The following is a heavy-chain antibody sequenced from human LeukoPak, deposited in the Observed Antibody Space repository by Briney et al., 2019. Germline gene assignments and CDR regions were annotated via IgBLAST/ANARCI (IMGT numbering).Heavy chain of an antibody. D-gene: IGHD3-22*01. CDR3: ARDDSSGYYYDDYYWYFDL. CDR2: IYTSGST. V-gene: IGHV4-61*02. J-gene: IGHJ2*01. Sequence: SETLSLTCTVSGDSISSGSYYWSWIRQPAGKGLEWIGRIYTSGSTNYNPSLKSRVTMSVDTSKNQISLKLSSVTAADTAVYYCARDDSSGYYYDDYYWYFDLWGRGTLVTVSS. CDR1: GDSISSGSYY.